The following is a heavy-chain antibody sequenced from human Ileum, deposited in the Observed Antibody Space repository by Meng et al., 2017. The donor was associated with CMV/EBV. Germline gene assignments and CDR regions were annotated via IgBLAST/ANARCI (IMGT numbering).Heavy chain of an antibody. CDR2: ISGSGGST. CDR1: GFTSSSYA. V-gene: IGHV3-23*01. CDR3: AKEQSYYDILTGYYGHGMDV. J-gene: IGHJ6*02. Sequence: GGSLRLSCAAAGFTSSSYAMSWVRQAPGEGLEWVSAISGSGGSTYYADSVKGRFTIARDNSKNTLYLQMNSLRAEDTAVYYCAKEQSYYDILTGYYGHGMDVWGQGTTVTVSS. D-gene: IGHD3-9*01.